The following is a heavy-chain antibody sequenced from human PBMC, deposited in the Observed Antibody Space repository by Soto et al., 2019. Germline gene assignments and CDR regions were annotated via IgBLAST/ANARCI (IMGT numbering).Heavy chain of an antibody. J-gene: IGHJ3*02. V-gene: IGHV3-15*01. CDR2: IKSKTDGGTT. CDR3: TTTVNYDYILYWDI. CDR1: GFTFSNAW. D-gene: IGHD3-16*01. Sequence: GGSLRLSCAASGFTFSNAWMSWVRQAPGKGLEWVGRIKSKTDGGTTDYAAPVKGRFTISRDDSKNTLYLQMNSLKTEDTAVYYCTTTVNYDYILYWDIWGQGTMVTVSS.